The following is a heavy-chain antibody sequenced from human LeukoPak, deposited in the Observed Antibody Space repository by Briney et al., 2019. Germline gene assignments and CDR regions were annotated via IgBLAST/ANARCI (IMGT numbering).Heavy chain of an antibody. CDR2: SDSDGSST. V-gene: IGHV3-74*01. CDR1: GFTLSSYW. D-gene: IGHD6-19*01. CDR3: ARDPCGGAVPGTSCFDP. Sequence: PGGSLGPSCAASGFTLSSYWMHWVRQGPGKGLVWVSRSDSDGSSTSYADSVKGRFTISRDNAKNTLYLQMNSLRAEDTAVYYCARDPCGGAVPGTSCFDPWGQGTLVTVSS. J-gene: IGHJ5*02.